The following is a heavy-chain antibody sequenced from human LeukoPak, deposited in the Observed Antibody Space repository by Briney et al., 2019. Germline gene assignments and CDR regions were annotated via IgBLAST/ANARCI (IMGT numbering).Heavy chain of an antibody. J-gene: IGHJ6*02. Sequence: GRSLRLSCTASGLTFGDYAMSWVRQAPGKGLEWVGFIRSKAYGGTTEYAASVKGRFTISRDDSKSIAYLQMNSLKTEDTAVYYCTRVGLRLLYYYYGMDVWGQGTTVTVSS. CDR1: GLTFGDYA. V-gene: IGHV3-49*04. CDR3: TRVGLRLLYYYYGMDV. D-gene: IGHD4-17*01. CDR2: IRSKAYGGTT.